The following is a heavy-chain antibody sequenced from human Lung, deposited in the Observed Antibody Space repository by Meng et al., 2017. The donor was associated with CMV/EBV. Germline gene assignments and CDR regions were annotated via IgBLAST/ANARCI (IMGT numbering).Heavy chain of an antibody. D-gene: IGHD3-3*01. Sequence: GESLKISCAASGFTFSSYSMNWVRQAPGKGLEWVSYISSSSSTIYYADSVKGRFTISRDNAKNSLYLQMNSLRAEDTAVYYCARVERVTIFGVVKGMDVWGQGTXVTVSS. V-gene: IGHV3-48*04. CDR2: ISSSSSTI. J-gene: IGHJ6*02. CDR1: GFTFSSYS. CDR3: ARVERVTIFGVVKGMDV.